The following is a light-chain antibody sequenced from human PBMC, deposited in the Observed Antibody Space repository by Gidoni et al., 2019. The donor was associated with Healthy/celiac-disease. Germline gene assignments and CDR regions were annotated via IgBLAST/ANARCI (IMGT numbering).Light chain of an antibody. J-gene: IGKJ4*01. V-gene: IGKV1-27*01. Sequence: DIQMTQSPSSPPASVADRVTITCRASHGISNYLAWYQQKPGKVPKLLIYAASTLQSGVPSRFSGSGSGTDFTLTISSLQPEDVATYYCQKYNSAPSTFGGGTKVEIK. CDR1: HGISNY. CDR3: QKYNSAPST. CDR2: AAS.